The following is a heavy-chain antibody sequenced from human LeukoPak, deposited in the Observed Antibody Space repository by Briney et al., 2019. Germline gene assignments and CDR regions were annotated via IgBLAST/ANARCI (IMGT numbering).Heavy chain of an antibody. CDR1: GFTFSSYA. V-gene: IGHV3-23*01. CDR2: ISGNSGST. J-gene: IGHJ4*02. CDR3: AKVSAWAMVGATYFDY. D-gene: IGHD1-26*01. Sequence: PGGSLRLSCAASGFTFSSYAMSWVRQAPGKGLEWVSSISGNSGSTYYADSVKGRFTISRDNSKNTVYPQMNSLRAEDTAVYYCAKVSAWAMVGATYFDYWGQGTLVTVPS.